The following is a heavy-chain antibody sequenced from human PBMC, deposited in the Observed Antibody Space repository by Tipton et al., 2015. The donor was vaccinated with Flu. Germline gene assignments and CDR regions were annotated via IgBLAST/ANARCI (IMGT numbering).Heavy chain of an antibody. V-gene: IGHV4-4*07. Sequence: TLSLTCTVSGGSISSSYWSWIRQPAGKGLEWIGRISTSGSTNYNASLESRVTMSRDTSKNRFSLRLSSATAADTALYYCARDLRGYSGYTGGDAFDMWGQGIMVTVSS. D-gene: IGHD5-12*01. CDR3: ARDLRGYSGYTGGDAFDM. CDR1: GGSISSSY. J-gene: IGHJ3*02. CDR2: ISTSGST.